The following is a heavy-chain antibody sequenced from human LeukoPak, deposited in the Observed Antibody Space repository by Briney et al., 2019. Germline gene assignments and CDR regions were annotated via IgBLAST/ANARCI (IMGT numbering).Heavy chain of an antibody. CDR2: IKSKTDGGTT. CDR3: ATVPSLVGATVDY. V-gene: IGHV3-15*01. Sequence: GGSLRPSCAASGFTFSNAWMSWVRQAPGKGLEWVGRIKSKTDGGTTDYAAPVKGRFTISRDDSKNTLYLQMNSLRAEDTAVYYCATVPSLVGATVDYWGQGTLVTVSS. D-gene: IGHD1-26*01. J-gene: IGHJ4*02. CDR1: GFTFSNAW.